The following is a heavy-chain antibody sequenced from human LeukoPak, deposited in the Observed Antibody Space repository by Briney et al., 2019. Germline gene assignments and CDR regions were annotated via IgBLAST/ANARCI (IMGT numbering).Heavy chain of an antibody. J-gene: IGHJ6*03. CDR2: IYSGGSA. Sequence: GGSLRLSCAASEFSVGSNYMTWVRQAPGKGLEWVSLIYSGGSAYYADSVKGRFTISRDNSKNTLYLQMNSLRAEDTAVYYCAKRRGLELLYYYYMDVWGKGTTVTVSS. D-gene: IGHD1-7*01. CDR1: EFSVGSNY. CDR3: AKRRGLELLYYYYMDV. V-gene: IGHV3-66*01.